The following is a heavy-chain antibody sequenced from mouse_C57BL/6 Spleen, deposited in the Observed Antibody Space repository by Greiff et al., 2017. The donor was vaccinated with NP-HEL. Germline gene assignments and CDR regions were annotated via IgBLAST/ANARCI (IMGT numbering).Heavy chain of an antibody. D-gene: IGHD1-1*01. Sequence: QVQLKQSGPELVKPGASVKISCKASGYAFSSSWMNWVKQRPGKGLEWIGRIYPGDGDTNYNGKFKGKATLTADKSSSTAYMQLSSLTSEDSAVYFCASLHYYGSSPLDYWGQGTTLTVSS. CDR1: GYAFSSSW. J-gene: IGHJ2*01. V-gene: IGHV1-82*01. CDR2: IYPGDGDT. CDR3: ASLHYYGSSPLDY.